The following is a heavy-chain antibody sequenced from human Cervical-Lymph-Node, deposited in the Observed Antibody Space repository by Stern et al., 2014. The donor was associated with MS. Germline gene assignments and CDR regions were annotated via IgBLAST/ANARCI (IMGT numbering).Heavy chain of an antibody. Sequence: QVQLVQSGAEVKKPGSSVKVSCKASGGTFSSQAINWVRQAPGQGLAWVGGIIPIFGTPNYAQKVQDRVTITADESTSTAHMDLSSLRSEDTAVYYCATPSTVTVGGMDVWGQGTTVTVSS. V-gene: IGHV1-69*12. CDR2: IIPIFGTP. J-gene: IGHJ6*02. CDR3: ATPSTVTVGGMDV. D-gene: IGHD4-17*01. CDR1: GGTFSSQA.